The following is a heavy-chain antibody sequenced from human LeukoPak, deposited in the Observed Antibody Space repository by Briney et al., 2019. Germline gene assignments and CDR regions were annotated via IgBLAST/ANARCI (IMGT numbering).Heavy chain of an antibody. Sequence: GGSLRLSCAASGFTFSRYWMSWVRQAPGKGLEWVANIKQDGSKKYYVDSVKGRFTISRDNAKNSLYLQMNSLRAEDTAVYYCARDLGQRLYCTNGVCDNWFDPWGQGTLVTVSS. CDR1: GFTFSRYW. CDR2: IKQDGSKK. CDR3: ARDLGQRLYCTNGVCDNWFDP. D-gene: IGHD2-8*01. J-gene: IGHJ5*02. V-gene: IGHV3-7*01.